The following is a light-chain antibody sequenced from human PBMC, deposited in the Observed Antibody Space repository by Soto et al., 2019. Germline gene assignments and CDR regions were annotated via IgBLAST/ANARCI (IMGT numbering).Light chain of an antibody. CDR1: SSNIGAGYD. V-gene: IGLV1-40*01. CDR2: GNS. CDR3: QSYDSSLSGPYV. J-gene: IGLJ1*01. Sequence: LTQPPSVSGAPGQRVTISCTGSSSNIGAGYDVHWYQQLPGTAPKLLIYGNSNRPSGVPDRFSGSKSGTSASLAITGLQAEDEADYYCQSYDSSLSGPYVFGTGTQLTV.